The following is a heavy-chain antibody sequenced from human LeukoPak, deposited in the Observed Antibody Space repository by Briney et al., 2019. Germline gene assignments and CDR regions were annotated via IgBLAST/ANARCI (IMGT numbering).Heavy chain of an antibody. D-gene: IGHD2-2*01. CDR1: GGTFSSDG. V-gene: IGHV1-69*01. CDR2: IIPSFRKP. Sequence: SVKVSCTASGGTFSSDGITWVRQAPGQGLEWMGGIIPSFRKPDYAKKFQGRVTLTADESTSTAYMELSSLRSEDTAVYYCANEAWSYCSSTSCHGTHYFDYWGQGTLVTVSS. CDR3: ANEAWSYCSSTSCHGTHYFDY. J-gene: IGHJ4*02.